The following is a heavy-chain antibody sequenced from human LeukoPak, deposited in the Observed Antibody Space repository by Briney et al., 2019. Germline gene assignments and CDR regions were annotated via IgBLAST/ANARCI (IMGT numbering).Heavy chain of an antibody. CDR3: ARLFHLDV. Sequence: GGSLRLSCAVSGFTFNTYSMNWVRQAPGKGLEWVSYISSSSSTIYYADSVKGRFTISRDNAKNSLYLQMNSLRAEDTAVYYCARLFHLDVWGKGTTVTVSS. CDR2: ISSSSSTI. J-gene: IGHJ6*04. V-gene: IGHV3-48*01. CDR1: GFTFNTYS.